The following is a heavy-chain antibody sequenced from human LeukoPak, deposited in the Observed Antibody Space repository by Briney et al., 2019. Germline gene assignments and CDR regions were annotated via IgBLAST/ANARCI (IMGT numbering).Heavy chain of an antibody. D-gene: IGHD6-13*01. CDR2: IYYSGST. CDR3: ARVVAAAPKLFDY. Sequence: PSETLSLTCTVSGGSISSYYWSWIRQPPGKGLEWIGYIYYSGSTNFNPSLKSRVTISVDTSKNQLSLKLSSVTAADTAVYYCARVVAAAPKLFDYWGQGTLVTVSS. CDR1: GGSISSYY. V-gene: IGHV4-59*01. J-gene: IGHJ4*02.